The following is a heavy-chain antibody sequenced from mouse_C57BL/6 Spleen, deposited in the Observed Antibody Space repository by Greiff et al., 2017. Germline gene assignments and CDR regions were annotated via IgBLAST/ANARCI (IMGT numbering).Heavy chain of an antibody. CDR3: ARKGMTTRAMDY. D-gene: IGHD2-4*01. V-gene: IGHV1-55*01. CDR2: IYPGSGST. J-gene: IGHJ4*01. CDR1: GYTFTSYW. Sequence: QVQLQQSGAELVKPGASVKMSCKASGYTFTSYWITWVKQRPGQGLEWIGDIYPGSGSTNYNEKFKSKATLTVDTSSSTAYMQLSSLTSEDSAVYCCARKGMTTRAMDYWGQGTSVTVSS.